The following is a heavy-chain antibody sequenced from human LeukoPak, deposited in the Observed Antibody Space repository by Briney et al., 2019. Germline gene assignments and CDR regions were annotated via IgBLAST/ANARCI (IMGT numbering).Heavy chain of an antibody. CDR1: GFNLNSYA. Sequence: GGSLRLYCAVSGFNLNSYAMHWVRQAPGKGLEWVAVIRHDEANSFYADSVQGRFTISRDTSKKLLYLQMNSLRVEDTAVYYCAKEYTPSSPLGELDSWGQGTLVTVSS. D-gene: IGHD6-6*01. V-gene: IGHV3-30*02. J-gene: IGHJ4*02. CDR2: IRHDEANS. CDR3: AKEYTPSSPLGELDS.